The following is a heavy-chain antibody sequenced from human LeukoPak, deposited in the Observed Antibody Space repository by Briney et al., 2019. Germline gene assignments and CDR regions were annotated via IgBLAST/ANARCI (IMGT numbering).Heavy chain of an antibody. V-gene: IGHV3-48*01. D-gene: IGHD2-15*01. CDR3: ARDSMVVTLGY. J-gene: IGHJ4*02. Sequence: GGSLRLSRAASGFTFSSYSVNWVRQAPGKGLEWVSYISSSSSTIYYADSVKGRFIISRDNAKNSLYLQMNSLRAEDTAVYYCARDSMVVTLGYWGQGTLVTVSS. CDR1: GFTFSSYS. CDR2: ISSSSSTI.